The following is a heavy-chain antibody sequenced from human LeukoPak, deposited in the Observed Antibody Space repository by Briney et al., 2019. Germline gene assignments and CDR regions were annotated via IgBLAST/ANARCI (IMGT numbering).Heavy chain of an antibody. CDR2: INPNSGGT. CDR1: GYTFTGYY. Sequence: ASVKVSCKASGYTFTGYYMHWVRQAPGQGLEWMGWINPNSGGTNYAQKFQGWVTMTRDTSISTAYMELSRLRSDDTAVYYCARGQHYYDSSGYYPFENYYYYYGMDVWGQGTTVTVSS. CDR3: ARGQHYYDSSGYYPFENYYYYYGMDV. V-gene: IGHV1-2*04. D-gene: IGHD3-22*01. J-gene: IGHJ6*02.